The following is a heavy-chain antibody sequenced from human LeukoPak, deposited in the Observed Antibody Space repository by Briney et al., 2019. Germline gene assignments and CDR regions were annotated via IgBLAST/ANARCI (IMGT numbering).Heavy chain of an antibody. J-gene: IGHJ6*02. CDR2: INSDGSST. D-gene: IGHD4-17*01. V-gene: IGHV3-74*01. CDR3: ARDLLPLRYYYYYGIDV. Sequence: GGSLRLSCAASGFTFSSYWMHWVRQAPGKGLVWVSRINSDGSSTSYADSVKGRFTISRDNAKNTLYLQMNSLRAEDTAVYYCARDLLPLRYYYYYGIDVCGQGTTVTVSS. CDR1: GFTFSSYW.